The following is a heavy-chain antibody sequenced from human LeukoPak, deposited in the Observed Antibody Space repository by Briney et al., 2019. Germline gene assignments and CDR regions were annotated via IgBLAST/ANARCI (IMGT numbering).Heavy chain of an antibody. J-gene: IGHJ3*02. D-gene: IGHD3-22*01. CDR3: ARATGYYDSSGSIVDAFDI. Sequence: PSETLSLTCTVSGGSISSYYWSWLRQPPGKGLEWIGYIYYSGSTNYNPSLKSRVTISVDTSKNRFSLKLSSVTAADTAVYYCARATGYYDSSGSIVDAFDIWGQGTMVTVSS. CDR2: IYYSGST. CDR1: GGSISSYY. V-gene: IGHV4-59*01.